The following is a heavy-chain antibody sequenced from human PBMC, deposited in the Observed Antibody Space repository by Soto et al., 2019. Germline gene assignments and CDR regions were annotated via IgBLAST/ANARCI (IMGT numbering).Heavy chain of an antibody. D-gene: IGHD4-17*01. CDR3: ARAGYGDYDFDY. Sequence: SETLSLTCAVSGGSISSGGYSWSWIRQPPGKGLEWIGYIYHSGSTYYNPSLKSRVTISVDRSKNQFSLKLSSVTAADTAVYYCARAGYGDYDFDYWGQGTLVTVSS. CDR1: GGSISSGGYS. J-gene: IGHJ4*02. CDR2: IYHSGST. V-gene: IGHV4-30-2*01.